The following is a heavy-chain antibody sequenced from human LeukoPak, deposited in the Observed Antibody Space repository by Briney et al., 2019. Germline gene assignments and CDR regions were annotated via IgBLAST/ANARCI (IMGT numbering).Heavy chain of an antibody. CDR2: LSGSGDNT. D-gene: IGHD3-10*01. CDR3: ARPASRGVGRYFDL. J-gene: IGHJ2*01. Sequence: GGSLRLSCAASGFTFSNYAMSWVRQAPGKGLEWVSALSGSGDNTYYADSVKGRFTISGDNSKNTLYLQMNSLRAEDTALYYCARPASRGVGRYFDLWGRGSLVTVSS. V-gene: IGHV3-23*01. CDR1: GFTFSNYA.